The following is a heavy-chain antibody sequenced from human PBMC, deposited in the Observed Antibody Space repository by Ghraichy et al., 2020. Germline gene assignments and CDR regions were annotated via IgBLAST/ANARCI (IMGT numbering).Heavy chain of an antibody. CDR3: AREPPHSEHCTNGVCHNSYYGMDV. Sequence: GGSLRLSCAASGFTFSSYEMNWVRQAPGKGLEWVSYISSRGSTIYYADSVKGRFTISRDNAKNSLYLQMNSLRAEDTAVYYCAREPPHSEHCTNGVCHNSYYGMDVWGQGTTVTVSS. D-gene: IGHD2-8*01. CDR1: GFTFSSYE. V-gene: IGHV3-48*03. CDR2: ISSRGSTI. J-gene: IGHJ6*02.